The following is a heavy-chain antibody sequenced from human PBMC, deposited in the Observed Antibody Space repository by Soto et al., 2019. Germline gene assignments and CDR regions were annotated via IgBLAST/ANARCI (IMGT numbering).Heavy chain of an antibody. CDR2: IYYSGST. D-gene: IGHD1-26*01. CDR1: GVSISSGGYY. CDR3: XXXXXXXXXXXXLYXXDV. V-gene: IGHV4-31*03. J-gene: IGHJ6*03. Sequence: TLSLTCTVSGVSISSGGYYWSWIRQHPGKGLEWIGYIYYSGSTYYNPSLKSRVTISVDTSKNQFSLKLSSVTAADTAVYXXXXXXXXXXXXXXLYXXDVWGKGXTXXVSS.